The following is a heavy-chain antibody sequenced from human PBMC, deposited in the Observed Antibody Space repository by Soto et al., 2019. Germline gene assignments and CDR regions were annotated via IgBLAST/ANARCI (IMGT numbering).Heavy chain of an antibody. CDR3: ARGDGISGPEGY. Sequence: QVQLVESGGGVVQPGRSLRLSCATSGFTFSSYAMHWVRQAPGKGPXWVAIISYDGSNKYYADSVKGRFIISRDNSKNTLFLQMNSLRTEDTAVYHCARGDGISGPEGYWGQGTLVTVSS. V-gene: IGHV3-30-3*01. J-gene: IGHJ4*02. CDR2: ISYDGSNK. CDR1: GFTFSSYA. D-gene: IGHD2-15*01.